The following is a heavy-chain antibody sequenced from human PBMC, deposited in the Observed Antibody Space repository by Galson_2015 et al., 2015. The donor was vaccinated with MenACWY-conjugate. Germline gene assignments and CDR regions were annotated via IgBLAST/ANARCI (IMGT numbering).Heavy chain of an antibody. D-gene: IGHD5-18*01. CDR1: GFIFTDYD. Sequence: SLRLSCAGSGFIFTDYDMHWVRQAPGKGLEYVSAISTYGGSTYYADSVKGRFTISRDNSKNMLFLQMGSLRVEDTAVYYCARKDGATYGYNDYRGQGTLVIVSS. J-gene: IGHJ4*02. CDR2: ISTYGGST. CDR3: ARKDGATYGYNDY. V-gene: IGHV3-64*02.